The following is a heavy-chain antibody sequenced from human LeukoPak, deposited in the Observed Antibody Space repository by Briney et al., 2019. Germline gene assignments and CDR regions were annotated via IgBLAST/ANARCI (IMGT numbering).Heavy chain of an antibody. CDR2: IYYSGST. CDR3: ARWGTGNYQRFDY. V-gene: IGHV4-59*01. J-gene: IGHJ4*02. CDR1: GGSISSYY. D-gene: IGHD1-7*01. Sequence: PSETLSLTCTVSGGSISSYYWSWIRQPPGKGLEWIGYIYYSGSTNYNPSLKSRVTISVGTSKNQFSLKLSSVTAADTAVYYCARWGTGNYQRFDYWGQGTLVTVSS.